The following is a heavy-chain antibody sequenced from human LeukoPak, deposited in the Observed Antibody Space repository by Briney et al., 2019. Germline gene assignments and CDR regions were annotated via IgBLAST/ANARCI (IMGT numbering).Heavy chain of an antibody. CDR3: ARNGGSYYNDAFDI. D-gene: IGHD1-26*01. Sequence: SETLSLTCTVSGGSISNYYWSWIRQPPGKGLEWLGYIYYSGNTNYNPSLKSRVTISVATPKNQFSLRLSSVTAADTAVYYCARNGGSYYNDAFDIWGQGTMVSVSS. CDR1: GGSISNYY. J-gene: IGHJ3*02. CDR2: IYYSGNT. V-gene: IGHV4-59*01.